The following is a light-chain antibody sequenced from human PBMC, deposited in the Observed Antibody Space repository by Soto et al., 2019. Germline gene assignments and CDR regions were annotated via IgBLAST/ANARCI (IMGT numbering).Light chain of an antibody. CDR2: EVT. V-gene: IGLV2-14*01. CDR3: SSYAGSNNFV. CDR1: SSDVGGYNY. Sequence: QSALTQPASVSGSPGQSISISCTGTSSDVGGYNYVSWYQQHPGQAPRLMIYEVTNRPSGVSNRFSGSKSGNTASLTISGLQAEDEADYYCSSYAGSNNFVFGTGTKLTVL. J-gene: IGLJ1*01.